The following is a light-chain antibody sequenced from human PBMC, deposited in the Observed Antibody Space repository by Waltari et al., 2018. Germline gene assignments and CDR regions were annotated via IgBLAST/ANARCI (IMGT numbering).Light chain of an antibody. J-gene: IGLJ3*02. CDR2: DVT. Sequence: QSALTQPASVSGSPGQSITISCTGTSSDVGGYTYVSWYQQHPGKAPKLMIYDVTTRPSGVSNRFSGSKSVNTVSLTISGLQAEDEADYYCSSYTSSSTWVFGGGTKLTVL. CDR3: SSYTSSSTWV. V-gene: IGLV2-14*03. CDR1: SSDVGGYTY.